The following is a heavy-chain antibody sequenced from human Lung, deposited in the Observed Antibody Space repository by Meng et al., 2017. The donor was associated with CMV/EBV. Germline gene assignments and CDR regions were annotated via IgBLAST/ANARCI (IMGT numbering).Heavy chain of an antibody. V-gene: IGHV3-74*01. D-gene: IGHD4-11*01. J-gene: IGHJ4*02. Sequence: GGSLRLXCAASGFTFSSYWMHWVRQAPGKGLVWVSRINSDGSSTSYADSVKGRFTISRDNAKNTLYLQMNSLRAEDTAVYYCARPAHDYSTSFDYWRQGTLVTVSS. CDR3: ARPAHDYSTSFDY. CDR2: INSDGSST. CDR1: GFTFSSYW.